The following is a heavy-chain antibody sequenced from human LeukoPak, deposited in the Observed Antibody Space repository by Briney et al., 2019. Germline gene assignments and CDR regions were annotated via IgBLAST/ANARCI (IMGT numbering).Heavy chain of an antibody. Sequence: GASVKVSCKASGYTFTSYDINWVRQATGQGLEWMGWMNPNSGNTGYAQKFQGRVTITTDESTSTAYMELSSLRSEDTAVYYCARVNYDILTGSFDYWGQGTLVTVSS. CDR1: GYTFTSYD. CDR3: ARVNYDILTGSFDY. V-gene: IGHV1-8*01. CDR2: MNPNSGNT. D-gene: IGHD3-9*01. J-gene: IGHJ4*02.